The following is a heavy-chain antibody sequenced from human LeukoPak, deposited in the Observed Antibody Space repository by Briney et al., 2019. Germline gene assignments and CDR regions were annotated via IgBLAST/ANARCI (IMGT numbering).Heavy chain of an antibody. CDR3: ARGATAWVY. J-gene: IGHJ4*02. Sequence: SETLSLTCAVSGGSISSSYWSWIRQPPGKGLEWIGYMYYSGSTNYNPSLKSRVTISVDTSKNQFSLNLTSVTAADTAVYYCARGATAWVYWGQGTLVTVSS. D-gene: IGHD1-1*01. V-gene: IGHV4-59*01. CDR1: GGSISSSY. CDR2: MYYSGST.